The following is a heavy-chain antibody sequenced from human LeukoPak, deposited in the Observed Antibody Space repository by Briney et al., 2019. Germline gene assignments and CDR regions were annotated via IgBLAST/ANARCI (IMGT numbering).Heavy chain of an antibody. V-gene: IGHV3-64*01. J-gene: IGHJ4*02. Sequence: PGGSLRLSCAASGFTLSSYSMHWVRQAPGKGLEFVSAISKNGRNTYYGNSMKGRFTISRDNSKNTLYLQMNSLRAEDTAVYYCAKMRPHYDYVWGSYRSQYYFDYWGQGTLVTVSS. CDR1: GFTLSSYS. D-gene: IGHD3-16*02. CDR2: ISKNGRNT. CDR3: AKMRPHYDYVWGSYRSQYYFDY.